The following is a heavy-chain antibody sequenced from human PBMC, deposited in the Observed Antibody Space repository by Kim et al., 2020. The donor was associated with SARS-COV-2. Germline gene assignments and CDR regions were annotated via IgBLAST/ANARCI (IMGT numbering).Heavy chain of an antibody. CDR1: GFTFEDHA. V-gene: IGHV3-9*01. Sequence: GGSLRLSCVTSGFTFEDHAMHWVRQAPGKGPEWVSGISWNSGIIDYVDSVKGRFTISRDNAKNSLYLQMNSLRIEDTAVYFCAKDLGYGGNSGGDFDSWG. CDR3: AKDLGYGGNSGGDFDS. D-gene: IGHD4-17*01. J-gene: IGHJ4*01. CDR2: ISWNSGII.